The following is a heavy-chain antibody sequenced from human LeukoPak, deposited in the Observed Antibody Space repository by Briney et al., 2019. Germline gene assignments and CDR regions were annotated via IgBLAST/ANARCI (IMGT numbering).Heavy chain of an antibody. Sequence: SGGSLRLSCAASGFTFSSYSMNWVRQAPGKGLEWVSYISSSSSTIYYADSVKGRFTISRDNAKNSLYLQMNSLRAEDTAVYYCARDYYDSSGYYYRDYWGQGTLVTVSS. CDR2: ISSSSSTI. V-gene: IGHV3-48*01. D-gene: IGHD3-22*01. CDR1: GFTFSSYS. CDR3: ARDYYDSSGYYYRDY. J-gene: IGHJ4*02.